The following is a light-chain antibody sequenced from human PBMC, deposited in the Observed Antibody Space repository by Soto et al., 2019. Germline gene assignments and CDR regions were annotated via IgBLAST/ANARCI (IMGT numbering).Light chain of an antibody. CDR2: GPS. CDR1: QSVDIN. J-gene: IGKJ5*01. Sequence: EIVLTQSPCTLSLSPGDRVTLSCRASQSVDINLAWYQQKPGQAPRLLIVGPSSRATGIPDRFSGSGSGTDFTLTISRLEPEDFAVYYCQQYGSSPTFGQGTRLEIK. V-gene: IGKV3-20*01. CDR3: QQYGSSPT.